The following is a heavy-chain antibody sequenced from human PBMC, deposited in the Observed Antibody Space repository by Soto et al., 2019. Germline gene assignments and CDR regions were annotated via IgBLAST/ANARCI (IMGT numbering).Heavy chain of an antibody. D-gene: IGHD6-19*01. J-gene: IGHJ6*02. V-gene: IGHV3-30*18. Sequence: TGGSLRLSCAASGFTFSSYGMHLVRQAPGKGLEWVAVISYDGSNKYYADSVKGRFTISRDNSKNTLYLQMNSLRAEDTAVYYCAKTEIAVAGLELNYYYYYGMDVWGQGTTVTVSS. CDR3: AKTEIAVAGLELNYYYYYGMDV. CDR2: ISYDGSNK. CDR1: GFTFSSYG.